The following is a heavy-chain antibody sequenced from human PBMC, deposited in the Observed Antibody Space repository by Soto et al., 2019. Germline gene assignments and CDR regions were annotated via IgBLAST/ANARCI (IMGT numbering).Heavy chain of an antibody. J-gene: IGHJ4*02. CDR2: VSWSSGSI. CDR3: AKAHIVSTLSPANFDY. CDR1: GFTFDDYA. Sequence: VQLVESGGGLVQPGGSLRLSCSVSGFTFDDYAMHWVGQAPKTGLEWVSGVSWSSGSIGYADSVKGRFTISRDNVKNSLYLQMNSLRPEDTALYCCAKAHIVSTLSPANFDYWGQGILVTVSS. V-gene: IGHV3-9*01. D-gene: IGHD5-12*01.